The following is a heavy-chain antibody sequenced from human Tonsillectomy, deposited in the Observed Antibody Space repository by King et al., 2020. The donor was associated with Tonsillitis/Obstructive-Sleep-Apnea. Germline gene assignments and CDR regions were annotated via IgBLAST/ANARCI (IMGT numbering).Heavy chain of an antibody. Sequence: QLVQSGAEVKKPGSSVKVSCKASGGTFNSYGITWVRQAPGQGLEWMGRIIPMIGITNYAQTLQDRVTITADKSTSTAYMELNSLRSEDTAVYYCARDQVYCSTSRCYKPFDYWGQGTPVTVSS. CDR3: ARDQVYCSTSRCYKPFDY. D-gene: IGHD2-2*02. CDR1: GGTFNSYG. V-gene: IGHV1-69*09. CDR2: IIPMIGIT. J-gene: IGHJ4*02.